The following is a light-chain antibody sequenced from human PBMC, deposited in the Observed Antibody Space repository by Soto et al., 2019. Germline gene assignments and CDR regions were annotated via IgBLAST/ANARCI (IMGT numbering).Light chain of an antibody. Sequence: EIVVTQSPGILSVSPGDRATLSCRASQSVGRNLAWYQQKPGQAPTLLIYAASTRATGLPARFSGSGSGTAFTLTIRSLQSEDFAVYYCQEYSTWPLFTFGPGTRVDIK. CDR2: AAS. CDR1: QSVGRN. CDR3: QEYSTWPLFT. V-gene: IGKV3-15*01. J-gene: IGKJ3*01.